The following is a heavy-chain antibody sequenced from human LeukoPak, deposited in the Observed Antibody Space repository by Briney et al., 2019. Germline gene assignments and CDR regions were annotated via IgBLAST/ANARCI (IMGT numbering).Heavy chain of an antibody. J-gene: IGHJ1*01. CDR3: ARANLGYCSGGSCYPSAEYFQH. D-gene: IGHD2-15*01. CDR1: GFTFSSYG. Sequence: PGRSLRLSCAASGFTFSSYGMHWVRQAPGKGLEWVAVIWYDGSNKYYADSVKGRFTISRDNSKNTLYLQMNSLRAEDTAVYYCARANLGYCSGGSCYPSAEYFQHWGQGTLVTVSS. V-gene: IGHV3-33*01. CDR2: IWYDGSNK.